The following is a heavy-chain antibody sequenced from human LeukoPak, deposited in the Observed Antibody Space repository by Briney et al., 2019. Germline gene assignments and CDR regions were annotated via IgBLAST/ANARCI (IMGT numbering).Heavy chain of an antibody. CDR1: GYTFTSYG. CDR3: AINYGDYEVDY. Sequence: SVKVSCKASGYTFTSYGISWVRQAPGQGLEWMGGIIPIFGTANYAQKFQGRVTITADESTSTAYMELSSLRSEDTAVYYCAINYGDYEVDYWGQGTLVTVSS. CDR2: IIPIFGTA. V-gene: IGHV1-69*13. J-gene: IGHJ4*02. D-gene: IGHD4-17*01.